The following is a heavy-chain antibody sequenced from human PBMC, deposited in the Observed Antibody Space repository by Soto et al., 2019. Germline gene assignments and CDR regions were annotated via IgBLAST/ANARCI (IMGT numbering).Heavy chain of an antibody. CDR2: ISSSSSYI. CDR3: ASALLLWFGELYSDYYYYMDV. D-gene: IGHD3-10*01. CDR1: GFTFSSYS. J-gene: IGHJ6*03. Sequence: EVQLVESGGGLVKPGGSLRLSCAASGFTFSSYSMNWVRQAPGKGLEWVSSISSSSSYIYYADSVKGRLTIFRDDAKNSRYLQMNSLRAEDTAVYYCASALLLWFGELYSDYYYYMDVWGKGTTVTVSS. V-gene: IGHV3-21*01.